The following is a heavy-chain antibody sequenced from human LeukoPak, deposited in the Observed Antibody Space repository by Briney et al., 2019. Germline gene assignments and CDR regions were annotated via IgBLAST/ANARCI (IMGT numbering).Heavy chain of an antibody. CDR1: GGSISSSSYY. CDR3: ARGGIAAAGTKTLFDY. J-gene: IGHJ4*02. Sequence: SETLSLTCTVSGGSISSSSYYWGWIRQPPGKGLEWIGYIYYSGSTNYNPSLKSRVTISVDTSKNQFSLKLSSVTAADTAVYYCARGGIAAAGTKTLFDYWGQGTLVTVSS. V-gene: IGHV4-61*05. D-gene: IGHD6-13*01. CDR2: IYYSGST.